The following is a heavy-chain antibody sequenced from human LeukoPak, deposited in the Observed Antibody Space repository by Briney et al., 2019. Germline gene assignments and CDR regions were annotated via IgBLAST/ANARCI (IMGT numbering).Heavy chain of an antibody. V-gene: IGHV1-2*02. CDR2: INPNSGGT. CDR1: GYTFTGYY. Sequence: GASVKVPCQASGYTFTGYYIHWLRQAPGQGLEWMEWINPNSGGTKYAQKFQGRVTMTRDTSISTAYMEMSRLRSGDTAVYYCARSFGPHRFALLEDYFDYWGQGTLVTVSS. D-gene: IGHD3-10*01. J-gene: IGHJ4*02. CDR3: ARSFGPHRFALLEDYFDY.